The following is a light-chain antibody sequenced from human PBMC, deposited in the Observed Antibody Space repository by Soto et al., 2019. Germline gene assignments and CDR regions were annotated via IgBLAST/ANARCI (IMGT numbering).Light chain of an antibody. CDR3: QQYGTSPFT. CDR2: GAS. Sequence: VLTQSPDTLSLSPGERATLSCRASERISRNFLAWYQQRPGQAPRLLIYGASTRASGIPDRFSGSGSGTDFALTISRLEPEDFAVFDCQQYGTSPFTFGPGTTVEIK. V-gene: IGKV3-20*01. CDR1: ERISRNF. J-gene: IGKJ3*01.